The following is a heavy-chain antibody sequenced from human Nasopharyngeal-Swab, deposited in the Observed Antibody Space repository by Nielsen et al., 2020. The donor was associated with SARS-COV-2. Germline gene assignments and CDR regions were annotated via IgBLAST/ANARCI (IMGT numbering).Heavy chain of an antibody. CDR1: GFTFSSYW. Sequence: GGSLRLSCAASGFTFSSYWMNWVRQAPGKGLVWVSRINSDGSSTSYADSVKGRFTISRDNAKNTLYLQMNSLRGEDTAVYYCARVGYSSSPGGWFDPWGQGTLVTVSS. D-gene: IGHD6-6*01. CDR3: ARVGYSSSPGGWFDP. J-gene: IGHJ5*02. V-gene: IGHV3-74*01. CDR2: INSDGSST.